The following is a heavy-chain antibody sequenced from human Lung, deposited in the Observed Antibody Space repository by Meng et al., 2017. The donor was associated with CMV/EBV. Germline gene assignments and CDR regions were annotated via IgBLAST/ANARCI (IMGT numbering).Heavy chain of an antibody. CDR1: GFTFSSSE. J-gene: IGHJ1*01. CDR2: ISSGGGTI. Sequence: GGSLRLXCGASGFTFSSSEMTWVRQAPGKGLEWISYISSGGGTIYYADSVRGRFTISRDNANNSLYLQMNGLRADDTAVYYCARDRAGYYDFSYQFDLWGQGTLVTVSS. V-gene: IGHV3-48*03. CDR3: ARDRAGYYDFSYQFDL. D-gene: IGHD3-3*01.